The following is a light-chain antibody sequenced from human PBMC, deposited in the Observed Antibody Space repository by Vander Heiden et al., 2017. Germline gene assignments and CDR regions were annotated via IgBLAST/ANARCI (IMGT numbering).Light chain of an antibody. CDR2: ASS. J-gene: IGKJ1*01. CDR1: QGISSY. CDR3: QQYYSFPRT. Sequence: VIWMTQSPSLLSASTVDSFTISCPMSQGISSYLAWYQQIPVIAPVLLIYASSTLQSAVPSRFSGSGSGTDFTLTISWLQSEDLATYYCQQYYSFPRTFGQGTKVEIK. V-gene: IGKV1D-8*01.